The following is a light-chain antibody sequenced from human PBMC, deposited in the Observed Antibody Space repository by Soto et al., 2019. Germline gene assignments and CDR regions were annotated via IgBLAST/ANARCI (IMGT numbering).Light chain of an antibody. CDR3: QQRSNWLWT. Sequence: EIVMTQSPATLSMSPGERATLSCRASQSVRSNLAWYHQQPGQAPSLLIYGASNRATGIPARFSGSGSGTDFTLTISSLEPEDFAVYYCQQRSNWLWTFGQGTKVDIK. CDR1: QSVRSN. J-gene: IGKJ1*01. V-gene: IGKV3-11*01. CDR2: GAS.